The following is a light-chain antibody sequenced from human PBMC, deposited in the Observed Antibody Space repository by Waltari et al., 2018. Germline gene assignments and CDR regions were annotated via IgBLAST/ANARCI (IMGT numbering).Light chain of an antibody. V-gene: IGKV4-1*01. Sequence: DIVMTQSPDSLAVSMGEGATIYGKYSQSVLYSSNNNNYLAWSQQKPGQPPKLLIYWASTRESGVPDRFSGSGSGTDFTLTISSLQAEDVAVYYCQQYYSTPPTFGQGTKVEIK. J-gene: IGKJ1*01. CDR1: QSVLYSSNNNNY. CDR2: WAS. CDR3: QQYYSTPPT.